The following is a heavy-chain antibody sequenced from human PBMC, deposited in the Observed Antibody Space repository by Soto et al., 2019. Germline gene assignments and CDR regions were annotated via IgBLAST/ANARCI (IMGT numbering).Heavy chain of an antibody. Sequence: ETLSLTGAVSGYSISSGYYWAWIRRPPGKGLEWIGSIYHSGTTYYNPSLKSRVTISVDTSRNQFSLKLSSVTAADTAVYYCAYGDSRGPFDSWGQGTLVTVSS. D-gene: IGHD4-17*01. V-gene: IGHV4-38-2*01. CDR2: IYHSGTT. CDR3: AYGDSRGPFDS. J-gene: IGHJ4*02. CDR1: GYSISSGYY.